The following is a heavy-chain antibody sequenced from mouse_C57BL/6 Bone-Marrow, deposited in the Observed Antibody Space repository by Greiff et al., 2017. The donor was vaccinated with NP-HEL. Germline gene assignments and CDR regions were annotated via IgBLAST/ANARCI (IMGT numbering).Heavy chain of an antibody. CDR2: ISSGSSTI. V-gene: IGHV5-17*01. CDR3: ARRLYYYIDY. CDR1: GFTFSDYG. J-gene: IGHJ2*01. D-gene: IGHD1-1*01. Sequence: EVKLMESGGGLVKPGGSLKLSCAASGFTFSDYGMHWVRQAPEKGLEWVAYISSGSSTIYYADTVKGRFTISRDNAKNTLFLQMTSLRSEDTAMYYCARRLYYYIDYWGQGTTLTVSS.